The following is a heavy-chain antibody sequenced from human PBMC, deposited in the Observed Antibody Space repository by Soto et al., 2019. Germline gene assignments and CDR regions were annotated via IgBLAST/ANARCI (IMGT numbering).Heavy chain of an antibody. Sequence: EVQLVESGGGLVQPGGSLRLSCAASGFTFSSFWMHWLRQAPGEGLVWVSRISGDWSLTNYADSMKGRFTISRDNAKNTLYLQMNSLRGEDTAVYYCAASLSGDSYPIDYWGQGALVTVSS. CDR1: GFTFSSFW. CDR2: ISGDWSLT. V-gene: IGHV3-74*01. D-gene: IGHD7-27*01. J-gene: IGHJ4*02. CDR3: AASLSGDSYPIDY.